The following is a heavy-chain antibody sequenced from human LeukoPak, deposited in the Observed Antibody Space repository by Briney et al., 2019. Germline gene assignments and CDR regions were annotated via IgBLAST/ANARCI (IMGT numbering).Heavy chain of an antibody. D-gene: IGHD3-3*01. V-gene: IGHV3-23*01. Sequence: QAGGSLRLSCAASGFTFSSYAMSWVRQAPGKGLEWVSAISGSGGSTYYADSVKGRFTISRDNSKNTLYLQMNSLRAEDTAVYYCASPYYDFWSGYTPNGMDVWGQGTTVTVSS. CDR1: GFTFSSYA. J-gene: IGHJ6*02. CDR2: ISGSGGST. CDR3: ASPYYDFWSGYTPNGMDV.